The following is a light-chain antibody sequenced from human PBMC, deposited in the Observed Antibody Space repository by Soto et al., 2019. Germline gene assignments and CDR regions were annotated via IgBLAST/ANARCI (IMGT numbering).Light chain of an antibody. CDR1: QTITNY. Sequence: DIQVTQSPSSLSASVGDRVTITCRASQTITNYLNWYQHEPGKAPKLLIYGASSLQRGVPQRCRGSGSGTDFTRTISSLQPEDVATSYCQQSSYYPYTVGQGTKVEIK. J-gene: IGKJ2*01. CDR2: GAS. CDR3: QQSSYYPYT. V-gene: IGKV1-39*01.